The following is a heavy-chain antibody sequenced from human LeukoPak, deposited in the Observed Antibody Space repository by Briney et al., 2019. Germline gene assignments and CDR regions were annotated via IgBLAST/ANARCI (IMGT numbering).Heavy chain of an antibody. J-gene: IGHJ4*02. CDR1: GLTFSSYA. V-gene: IGHV3-23*01. CDR3: AREKGRGVISPYYDC. CDR2: ISGSGGST. Sequence: PGGSLRLSCAASGLTFSSYAMSWVRQAPGKGLEWVSAISGSGGSTYYADSVKGRSTISRDNSKNTLYLQMNSLRVEDTAVYFCAREKGRGVISPYYDCWGQGTLVTVSS. D-gene: IGHD3-10*01.